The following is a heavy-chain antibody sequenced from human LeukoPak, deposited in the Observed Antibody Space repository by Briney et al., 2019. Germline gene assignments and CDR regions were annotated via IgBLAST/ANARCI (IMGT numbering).Heavy chain of an antibody. D-gene: IGHD5-12*01. V-gene: IGHV3-53*01. CDR2: IYSGGST. Sequence: PGGSMTLSCAASGFTVSSNYMSWVRPAPGKGLAWVAVIYSGGSTYYADSVKGGFTISRDNSKNTLYLQMNSLRAEDTAVYYCARDTYSYYYYYMDVWGKGTTVTISS. CDR3: ARDTYSYYYYYMDV. CDR1: GFTVSSNY. J-gene: IGHJ6*03.